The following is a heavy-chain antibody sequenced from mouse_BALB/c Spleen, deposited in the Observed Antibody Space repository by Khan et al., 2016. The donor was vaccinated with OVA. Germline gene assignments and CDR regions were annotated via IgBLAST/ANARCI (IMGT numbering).Heavy chain of an antibody. D-gene: IGHD1-2*01. Sequence: VQLKESGGDLVKPGGSLNLSCEASGFTFSSYGMSWLRQTPDKRLEWVATISNGGSYTYFPDSVKGRLTTSRDNAKNTLYLQMSSLKSEDTAMYYCARHRFTTPTAWFAYWGQGTLVTVFA. CDR2: ISNGGSYT. CDR1: GFTFSSYG. J-gene: IGHJ3*01. V-gene: IGHV5-6*01. CDR3: ARHRFTTPTAWFAY.